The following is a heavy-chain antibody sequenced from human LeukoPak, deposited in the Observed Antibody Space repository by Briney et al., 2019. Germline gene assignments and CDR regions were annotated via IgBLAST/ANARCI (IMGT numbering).Heavy chain of an antibody. J-gene: IGHJ6*02. D-gene: IGHD3-10*01. CDR2: INPNSGGA. CDR1: GYTFTNYG. CDR3: ARSLPFYGSGTYSYSYGMDV. V-gene: IGHV1-2*06. Sequence: ASVKVSCKASGYTFTNYGISWVRQAPGQGLEWMGRINPNSGGANFAQKFQGRVTMTRDTSISTAYMELSRLRSDDTAVYYCARSLPFYGSGTYSYSYGMDVWGQGTTVTVSS.